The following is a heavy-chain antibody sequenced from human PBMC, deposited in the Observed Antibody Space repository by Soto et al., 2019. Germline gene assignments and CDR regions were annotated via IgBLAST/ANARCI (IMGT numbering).Heavy chain of an antibody. CDR1: GYTFTGYY. CDR3: ASIGGYCSSTSCSKREDYYYYGMEV. Sequence: ASVKVSCKASGYTFTGYYMHWVRQAPGQGLEWMGWINPNSGGTNYAQKFQGRVTMTRDTSISTAYMELSRLRSDDTAVYYCASIGGYCSSTSCSKREDYYYYGMEVWGQGTTVTVSS. CDR2: INPNSGGT. J-gene: IGHJ6*02. V-gene: IGHV1-2*02. D-gene: IGHD2-2*01.